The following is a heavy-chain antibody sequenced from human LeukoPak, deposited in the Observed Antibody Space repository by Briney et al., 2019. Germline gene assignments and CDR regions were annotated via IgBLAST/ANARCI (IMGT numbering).Heavy chain of an antibody. V-gene: IGHV4-34*01. CDR2: INHSGST. D-gene: IGHD6-6*01. CDR1: GGSFSGYY. CDR3: ARGRVQDY. Sequence: PSETLSLTCAVYGGSFSGYYWSWIRQPPGKELEWIGEINHSGSTNYNPSLKSRVTISVDTSKNQFSLKLSSVTAADTAVYYCARGRVQDYWGQGTLVTVSS. J-gene: IGHJ4*02.